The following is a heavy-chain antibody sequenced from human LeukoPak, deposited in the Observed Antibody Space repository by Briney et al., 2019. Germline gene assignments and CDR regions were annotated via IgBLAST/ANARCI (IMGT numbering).Heavy chain of an antibody. V-gene: IGHV3-33*08. CDR2: IWSDGTEK. D-gene: IGHD4-11*01. J-gene: IGHJ4*02. CDR3: ARDAQRGFDYSNSLQY. CDR1: GFTYSHYG. Sequence: GGSLRLSCTASGFTYSHYGMHWVRQAPGKGLEWVAVIWSDGTEKYYADAVKGRFTISRDNSRNTLYLQLNSLRGEDTAVYYCARDAQRGFDYSNSLQYWGQGTLVTVSS.